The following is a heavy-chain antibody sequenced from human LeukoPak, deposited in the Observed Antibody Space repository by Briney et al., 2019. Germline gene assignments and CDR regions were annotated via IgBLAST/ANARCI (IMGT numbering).Heavy chain of an antibody. J-gene: IGHJ6*03. CDR3: ARVFGDYGGGTGKYYYYYMDV. Sequence: PSETLSLTCTVSGGSISSYYWSWIRQPPGKGLEWIGYIYYSGSTNYNPSLKSRVTISVDTSKNQFSLKLSSVTAADTAVYYGARVFGDYGGGTGKYYYYYMDVWGKGTSVTISS. CDR1: GGSISSYY. V-gene: IGHV4-59*01. D-gene: IGHD4-17*01. CDR2: IYYSGST.